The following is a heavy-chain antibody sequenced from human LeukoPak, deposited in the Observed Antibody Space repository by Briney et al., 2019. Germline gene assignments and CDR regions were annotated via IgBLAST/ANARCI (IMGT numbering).Heavy chain of an antibody. CDR3: ARERLGFRVDV. CDR2: INTSGNT. D-gene: IGHD3-10*01. J-gene: IGHJ6*04. CDR1: GDSISNYY. V-gene: IGHV4-4*07. Sequence: SETLSLTCTVSGDSISNYYWTWIRQSAGKGLQWIGRINTSGNTNYNPYLKSRVTMSLDTSKDQFSLNLSSVTAADTAVYYCARERLGFRVDVWGKGTTVTVSS.